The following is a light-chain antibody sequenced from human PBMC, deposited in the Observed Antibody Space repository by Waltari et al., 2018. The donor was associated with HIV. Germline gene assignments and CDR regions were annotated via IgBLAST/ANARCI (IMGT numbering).Light chain of an antibody. CDR3: SSYAGSNNYVV. CDR2: GFT. Sequence: QSALTQPPSASGSPGQPVTIACTGTSSDVGGYNYVSWYQQYPGKAPKRRIYGFTKRPSGVPDRFSGSKSGNTASLTVSGLQAEDEADYYCSSYAGSNNYVVFGGGTRLTVL. J-gene: IGLJ2*01. CDR1: SSDVGGYNY. V-gene: IGLV2-8*01.